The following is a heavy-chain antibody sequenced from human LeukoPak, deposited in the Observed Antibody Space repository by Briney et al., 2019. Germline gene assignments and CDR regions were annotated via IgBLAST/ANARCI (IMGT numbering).Heavy chain of an antibody. J-gene: IGHJ4*02. Sequence: SETLSLTCTVSGGSISSYYWSWLRQPPGKGLEWIGYIYYSGSTNYNPSLKSRVSISGDTSKNQFSLKLSSVTAANTAVYYCARGLPGARWYYFDYWGQGTLVTVSS. D-gene: IGHD2-2*01. CDR1: GGSISSYY. CDR2: IYYSGST. V-gene: IGHV4-59*01. CDR3: ARGLPGARWYYFDY.